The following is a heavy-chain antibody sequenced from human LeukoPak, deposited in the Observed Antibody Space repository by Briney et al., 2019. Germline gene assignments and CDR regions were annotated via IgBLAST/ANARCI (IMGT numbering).Heavy chain of an antibody. CDR2: ISSSGSTI. Sequence: PGGSLRLSCAASGFTFSSYEMNWVRQAPGKGLEWVSYISSSGSTIYYADSVKGRFTISRDNAKKSLYLQMNSLRAEDTAVYYCARDGYYYDSSGYTDQVIDYWGQGTLVTVSS. V-gene: IGHV3-48*03. D-gene: IGHD3-22*01. J-gene: IGHJ4*02. CDR3: ARDGYYYDSSGYTDQVIDY. CDR1: GFTFSSYE.